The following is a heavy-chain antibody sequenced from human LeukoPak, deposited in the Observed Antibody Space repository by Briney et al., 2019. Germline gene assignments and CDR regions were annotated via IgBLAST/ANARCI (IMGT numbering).Heavy chain of an antibody. CDR3: ARHSGTTVVTHDHYYMDV. CDR2: IYYSGST. Sequence: PSETLSLTCTVSGGSISSSSYYWAWIRQPPGKGLEWIGSIYYSGSTSYNPSLKSRVTISVDTSKNQFSLKLSSVTAADTALYYCARHSGTTVVTHDHYYMDVWGKGTTVTVSS. D-gene: IGHD4-23*01. V-gene: IGHV4-39*01. J-gene: IGHJ6*03. CDR1: GGSISSSSYY.